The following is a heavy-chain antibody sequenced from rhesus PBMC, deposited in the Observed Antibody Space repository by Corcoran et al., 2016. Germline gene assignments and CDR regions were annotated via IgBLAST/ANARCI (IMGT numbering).Heavy chain of an antibody. CDR1: GYSISSGYG. J-gene: IGHJ3*01. CDR3: ARGSTVLVVVATDAFDF. CDR2: IPYSGST. D-gene: IGHD2-21*01. V-gene: IGHV4-122*02. Sequence: QLQLQESGPGLVKPSETLSLTCAVSGYSISSGYGWSWIRQPPGKGLEWIGYIPYSGSTSYNPSLKSRVTISRDTSKNQFSLKLSSVTAADTAVYYCARGSTVLVVVATDAFDFWGQGLRVTVSS.